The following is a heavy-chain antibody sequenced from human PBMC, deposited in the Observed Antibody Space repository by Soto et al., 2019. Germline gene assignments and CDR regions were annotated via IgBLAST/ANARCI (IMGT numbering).Heavy chain of an antibody. J-gene: IGHJ6*02. CDR2: INHSGST. CDR1: GGSISSSSFH. D-gene: IGHD3-10*01. CDR3: ARHYYGSGSPNIFYYYGLDV. V-gene: IGHV4-39*01. Sequence: PSETLSLTCTVSGGSISSSSFHWGWIRQPPGKGLEWIGSINHSGSTNYKSSLKSRVTISVETSKNQFSLKLSSVTAADTAVYYCARHYYGSGSPNIFYYYGLDVWGQGTTVTVSS.